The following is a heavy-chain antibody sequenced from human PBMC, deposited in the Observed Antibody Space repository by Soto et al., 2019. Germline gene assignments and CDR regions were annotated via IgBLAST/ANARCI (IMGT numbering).Heavy chain of an antibody. J-gene: IGHJ4*02. V-gene: IGHV4-30-4*01. CDR3: ARDNYGDTYYFDY. CDR2: IYYSGST. Sequence: PSETLSLTCTVSGGSISSGAYYWSWVRQPPGKGLEWIGYIYYSGSTYYNPSLKSRVTISVDTSKNQFSLKLSSVTATDTAVYYCARDNYGDTYYFDYRGQGTLVTVSS. D-gene: IGHD4-17*01. CDR1: GGSISSGAYY.